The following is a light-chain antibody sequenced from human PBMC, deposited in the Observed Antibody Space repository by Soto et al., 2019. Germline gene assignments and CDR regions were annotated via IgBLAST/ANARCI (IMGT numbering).Light chain of an antibody. CDR1: SSDVGDSDY. CDR3: CSYAGSLTVV. Sequence: QSALTQPRSVSGSPGQSVTISCTGTSSDVGDSDYVSWYQQHPGKAPKLMMYNVSERPSGVPDRFSGSKSGNTASLTISGLQAEDEADYYCCSYAGSLTVVFGGGTKLTVL. CDR2: NVS. J-gene: IGLJ2*01. V-gene: IGLV2-11*01.